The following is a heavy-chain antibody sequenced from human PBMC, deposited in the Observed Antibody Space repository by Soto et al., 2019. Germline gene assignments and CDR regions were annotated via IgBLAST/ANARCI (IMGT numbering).Heavy chain of an antibody. CDR3: AVLVVGGVWKNYGMDV. V-gene: IGHV2-5*02. Sequence: QITLKESGPPLVQPTQTLTLTCTFSGFSHSSSGVGVGWIRQPPGKALEWLALIYWDDDKRYSPSLKSRLTITKDTSKNQVVLTMTNMDPVDTGTYYCAVLVVGGVWKNYGMDVWGQGTTVTVSS. CDR1: GFSHSSSGVG. CDR2: IYWDDDK. J-gene: IGHJ6*02. D-gene: IGHD2-15*01.